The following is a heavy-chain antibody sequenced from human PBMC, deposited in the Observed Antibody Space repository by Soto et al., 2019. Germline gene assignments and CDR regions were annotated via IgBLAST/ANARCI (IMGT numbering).Heavy chain of an antibody. D-gene: IGHD3-22*01. CDR1: GFTFSSYS. V-gene: IGHV3-48*02. CDR3: VRDYYDSSCYHVFDY. CDR2: ISSSSSTI. Sequence: EVQLVESGGGLVQPGGSLRLSCAASGFTFSSYSMNWVRQAPGKGLEWVSYISSSSSTIYYADSVKGRFTISRDNAKNSLYRQMNSLRDEDTAVYYCVRDYYDSSCYHVFDYWGQGTLVTVSS. J-gene: IGHJ4*02.